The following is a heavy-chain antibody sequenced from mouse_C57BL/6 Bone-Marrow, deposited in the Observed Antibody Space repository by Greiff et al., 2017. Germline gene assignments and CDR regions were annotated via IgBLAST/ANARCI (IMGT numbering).Heavy chain of an antibody. Sequence: EVKVVESGGGLVQPGESLKLSCESNEYEFPSHDMSWVRKTPEKRLEWVATISGGGGNTYYPDSVKGRFTISRDNAKNTLYLQMSSLRSEDTALYYCARLLRAYWGQGTLVTVSA. CDR2: ISGGGGNT. CDR1: EYEFPSHD. CDR3: ARLLRAY. J-gene: IGHJ3*01. V-gene: IGHV5-2*01. D-gene: IGHD1-1*01.